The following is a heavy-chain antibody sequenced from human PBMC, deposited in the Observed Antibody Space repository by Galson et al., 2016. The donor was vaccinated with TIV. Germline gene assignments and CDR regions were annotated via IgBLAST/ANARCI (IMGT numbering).Heavy chain of an antibody. Sequence: SLRLSCAASGFTFGDYAMSWVRQAPGKGLEWVGFIRSKAYGGATEYVASVKGRFTISRDDSKSIAYLQMNSLKTEDTAVYYYTRGGDYVWGSYREDFDYWGQGTLVTVSS. CDR2: IRSKAYGGAT. V-gene: IGHV3-49*04. D-gene: IGHD3-16*02. CDR1: GFTFGDYA. CDR3: TRGGDYVWGSYREDFDY. J-gene: IGHJ4*02.